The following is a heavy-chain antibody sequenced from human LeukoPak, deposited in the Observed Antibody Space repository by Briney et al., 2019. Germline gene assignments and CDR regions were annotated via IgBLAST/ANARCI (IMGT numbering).Heavy chain of an antibody. CDR2: INPNSGGT. D-gene: IGHD3-16*01. V-gene: IGHV1-2*02. J-gene: IGHJ3*02. Sequence: ASVKVSRQGSVCTFIRYYLHWVGPPPARGLDWVGWINPNSGGTNYAQKFQGRVTMTRDTSISTAYMELSRLRSDDTAVYYCARAGGSVRGAFDIWGQGTMVTVSS. CDR1: VCTFIRYY. CDR3: ARAGGSVRGAFDI.